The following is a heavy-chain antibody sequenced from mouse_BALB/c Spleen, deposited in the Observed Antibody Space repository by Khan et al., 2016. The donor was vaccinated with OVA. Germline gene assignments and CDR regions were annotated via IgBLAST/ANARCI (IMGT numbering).Heavy chain of an antibody. J-gene: IGHJ3*01. Sequence: EVELVESGGDLVKTGGSLKLSCAASGFTFSTYGMSWVRQTPDKRLEWVATISSGGHYTYYIDSVKGRFTISRDNAMNILYLQMTSLRSEDTAMYYCSRLTYYYNSEGFAYWGQGTLVTVSA. V-gene: IGHV5-6*01. CDR3: SRLTYYYNSEGFAY. CDR1: GFTFSTYG. CDR2: ISSGGHYT. D-gene: IGHD1-1*01.